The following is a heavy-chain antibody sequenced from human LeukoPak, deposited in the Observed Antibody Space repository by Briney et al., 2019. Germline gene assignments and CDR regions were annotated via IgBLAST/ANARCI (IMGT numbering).Heavy chain of an antibody. CDR3: ARETGYYGSGSGIDY. V-gene: IGHV4-4*07. J-gene: IGHJ4*02. D-gene: IGHD3-10*01. CDR2: VYTSGST. Sequence: KPSETLSLTCTVSGGSISSYYWSWIRQPAGKGLEWIGRVYTSGSTNYNPSLKSRVTMSADTSKNQFSLKLSSVTAADTAVYYCARETGYYGSGSGIDYWGQGTLVTVSS. CDR1: GGSISSYY.